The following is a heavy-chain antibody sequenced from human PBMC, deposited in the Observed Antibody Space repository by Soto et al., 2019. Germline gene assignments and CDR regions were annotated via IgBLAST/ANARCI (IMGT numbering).Heavy chain of an antibody. D-gene: IGHD3-16*01. CDR1: GGSISSYY. CDR2: IYYSGST. Sequence: SETLSLTCTVSGGSISSYYWSWIRQPPGKGLEWIGYIYYSGSTNYNPSLKSRVTISVDTSKNQFSLKLSSVTAADTAVYYCARAALRVVIRGGGYFDYWGQGTLVTVSS. CDR3: ARAALRVVIRGGGYFDY. J-gene: IGHJ4*02. V-gene: IGHV4-59*01.